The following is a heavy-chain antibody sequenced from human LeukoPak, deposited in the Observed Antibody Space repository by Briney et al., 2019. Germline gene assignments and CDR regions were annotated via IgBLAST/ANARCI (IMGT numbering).Heavy chain of an antibody. J-gene: IGHJ4*02. CDR3: AREVWSGNYNI. CDR2: ISAYNGNT. V-gene: IGHV1-18*01. D-gene: IGHD3-3*01. Sequence: ASVKVSCKASGYTFTSYSISWVRQAPGQGLEWMGWISAYNGNTNYAQKLQGRVTMTTDTSTSTAYMELRSLRSEDTAVYYCAREVWSGNYNIWGQGTLVTVSS. CDR1: GYTFTSYS.